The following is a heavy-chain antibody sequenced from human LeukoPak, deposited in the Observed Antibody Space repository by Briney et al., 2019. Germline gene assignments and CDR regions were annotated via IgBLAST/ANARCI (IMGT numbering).Heavy chain of an antibody. J-gene: IGHJ5*02. Sequence: PGGSLRLSCAASGFIVSSDYMSWVRQAPGKGLVGVSRINTDGTSTSYADSVKGRFTISRDNAKNTLYLQMNSLRAEDTAVYYCARRSPAIGSGYPSGFDPWGQGTLVTVSS. CDR2: INTDGTST. V-gene: IGHV3-74*01. CDR3: ARRSPAIGSGYPSGFDP. CDR1: GFIVSSDY. D-gene: IGHD3-22*01.